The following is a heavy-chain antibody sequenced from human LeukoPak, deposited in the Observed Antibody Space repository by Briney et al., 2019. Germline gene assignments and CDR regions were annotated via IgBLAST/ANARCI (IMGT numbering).Heavy chain of an antibody. CDR2: LYSGGNT. J-gene: IGHJ4*02. Sequence: GGSLRLSCAVSGFTVSSNYMSWVRQAPGKGLEWVSVLYSGGNTYYADSVKGRFTISRDNSKNTLYLQMNSLRAEDTAVYYCARDDCSGGSCYPGVSDYWGQGTLVTVSS. CDR1: GFTVSSNY. CDR3: ARDDCSGGSCYPGVSDY. D-gene: IGHD2-15*01. V-gene: IGHV3-53*01.